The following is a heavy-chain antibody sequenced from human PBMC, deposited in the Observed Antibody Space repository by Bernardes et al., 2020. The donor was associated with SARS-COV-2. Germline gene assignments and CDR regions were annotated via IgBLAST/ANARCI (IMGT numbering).Heavy chain of an antibody. J-gene: IGHJ5*02. D-gene: IGHD3-10*01. Sequence: GGSLRLSCAASGFIFSSFSMSWVRQAPGKGLEWVANIKHDGSEKYHADSVKGRFTISRDNTKNVLYLQMNSLRAEDTAVYYCAREKPVIWFGEQPDWFDPWGHGTLVTVSS. CDR1: GFIFSSFS. CDR3: AREKPVIWFGEQPDWFDP. CDR2: IKHDGSEK. V-gene: IGHV3-7*04.